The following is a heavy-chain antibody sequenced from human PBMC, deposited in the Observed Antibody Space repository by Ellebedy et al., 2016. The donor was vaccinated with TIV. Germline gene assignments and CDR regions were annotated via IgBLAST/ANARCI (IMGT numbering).Heavy chain of an antibody. Sequence: MPSETLSLTCTVSGGSISSSSYYWGWIRQPPGKGLAWIGSIYYSGSTYYNPSLKSRVTISVDTSKNQFSLKLSSVTAADTAVYYCARSIAAAGLKFDYWGQGTLVTVSS. D-gene: IGHD6-13*01. V-gene: IGHV4-39*01. CDR1: GGSISSSSYY. CDR3: ARSIAAAGLKFDY. J-gene: IGHJ4*02. CDR2: IYYSGST.